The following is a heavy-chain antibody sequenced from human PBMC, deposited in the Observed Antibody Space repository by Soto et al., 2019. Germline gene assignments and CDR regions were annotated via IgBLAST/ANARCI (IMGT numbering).Heavy chain of an antibody. V-gene: IGHV4-39*02. CDR2: IYYSGST. D-gene: IGHD3-3*01. J-gene: IGHJ5*02. CDR3: AREKKDFWSGYYSSWFEP. CDR1: GGSISSSSYY. Sequence: SETLSLTCTVSGGSISSSSYYWGWIRQPPGKGLEWIGSIYYSGSTYYNPSLKSRVTISVDTSKNQFSLKLSSVTAADTAVYYCAREKKDFWSGYYSSWFEPWGQGTLVTV.